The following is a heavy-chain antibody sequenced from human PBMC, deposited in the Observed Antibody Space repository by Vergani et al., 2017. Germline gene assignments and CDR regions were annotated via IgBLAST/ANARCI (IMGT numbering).Heavy chain of an antibody. CDR3: AKVYYYDSSGSPSPCDY. D-gene: IGHD3-22*01. V-gene: IGHV3-23*01. CDR2: ISGSGGST. CDR1: GFTFSSYA. Sequence: EVQLLESGGGLVQPGGSLRLSCAASGFTFSSYAMSWVRQAPGKGLEWVPAISGSGGSTYYADSVKGRFTISRDNSKNTLYLQMNSLRAEDTAVYYCAKVYYYDSSGSPSPCDYWGQGTLVTVSS. J-gene: IGHJ4*02.